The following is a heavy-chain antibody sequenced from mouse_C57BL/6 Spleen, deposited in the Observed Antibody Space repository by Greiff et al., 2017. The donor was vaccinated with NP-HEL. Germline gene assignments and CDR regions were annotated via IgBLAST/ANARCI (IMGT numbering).Heavy chain of an antibody. CDR2: IYPGDGDT. D-gene: IGHD1-3*01. J-gene: IGHJ3*01. CDR3: ARSSGNPFAY. CDR1: GYAFSSSW. V-gene: IGHV1-82*01. Sequence: QVQLKQSGPELVKPGASVKISCKASGYAFSSSWMNWVKQRPGKGLEWIGRIYPGDGDTNYNGKFKGKATLTADKSSSTAYMQLSSLTSEDSAVYFCARSSGNPFAYWGQGTLVTVSA.